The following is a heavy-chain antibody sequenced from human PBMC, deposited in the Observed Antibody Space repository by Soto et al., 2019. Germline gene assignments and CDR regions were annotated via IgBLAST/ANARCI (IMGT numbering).Heavy chain of an antibody. CDR2: VYYTGNT. D-gene: IGHD2-15*01. V-gene: IGHV4-59*01. Sequence: SETLSLTCTVSGVSITGYYWTWIRQSPGKGLEWIGYVYYTGNTNYNPSLKSRITISLDTPKSQFSLRLSSVTAADTAVYYCARSRPRGYYYAMDVWGQGTSVTVSS. CDR1: GVSITGYY. CDR3: ARSRPRGYYYAMDV. J-gene: IGHJ6*02.